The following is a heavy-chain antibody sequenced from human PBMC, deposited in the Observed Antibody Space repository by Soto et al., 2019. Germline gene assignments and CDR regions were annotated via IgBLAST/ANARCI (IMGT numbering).Heavy chain of an antibody. CDR1: GFTFRSFE. CDR3: ARLAGHALDS. J-gene: IGHJ4*02. V-gene: IGHV3-48*03. Sequence: EVQLVESGGGLVQPGGSLRLSCAASGFTFRSFEMDWFRQSPGKGLEGVSYINSSGSTLSYEDSVKGRFTIFRENAQNSLHLQMNNLRAEDTAVYYCARLAGHALDSWGQGTLVTVSS. CDR2: INSSGSTL.